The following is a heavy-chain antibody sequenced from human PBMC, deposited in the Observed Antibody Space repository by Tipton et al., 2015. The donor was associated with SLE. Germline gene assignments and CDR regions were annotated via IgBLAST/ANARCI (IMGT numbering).Heavy chain of an antibody. V-gene: IGHV4-39*07. CDR2: IYHSGST. Sequence: TLSLTCTVSGGSISSGGYYWSWIRQHPGKGLEWIGGIYHSGSTYYNPSLKSRVTISVDTSKNQFSLKLSSVTAADTAVYYCPAGQQLFYFDYWGQGTLVTVSS. CDR3: PAGQQLFYFDY. J-gene: IGHJ4*02. CDR1: GGSISSGGYY. D-gene: IGHD6-13*01.